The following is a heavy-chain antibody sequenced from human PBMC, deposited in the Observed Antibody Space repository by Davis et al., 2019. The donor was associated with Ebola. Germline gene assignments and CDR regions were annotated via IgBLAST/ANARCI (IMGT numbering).Heavy chain of an antibody. Sequence: ASVKVSCKASGYTFTSYYMHWVRQAPGQGSEWMGILNPSGGRTCYAQKFQVRFTMTRDTSTSTVYMELSSLRSEDTAVYYCAREDILGVVAATGGNYYYGMDVWGKGTTVTVSS. CDR1: GYTFTSYY. CDR3: AREDILGVVAATGGNYYYGMDV. J-gene: IGHJ6*04. D-gene: IGHD2-15*01. CDR2: LNPSGGRT. V-gene: IGHV1-46*01.